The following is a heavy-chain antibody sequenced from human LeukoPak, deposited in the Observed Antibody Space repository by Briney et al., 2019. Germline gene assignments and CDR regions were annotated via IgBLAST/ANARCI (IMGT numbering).Heavy chain of an antibody. CDR2: ISYDGSNK. CDR1: GFTFSSYA. CDR3: ARGYGAGDWFDP. Sequence: GRSLRLSCAASGFTFSSYAMHWVRQAPGKGLEWVAVISYDGSNKYYADSVKGRFTISRDNSKNTLYLQMNSLRAEDTAVYYCARGYGAGDWFDPWGQGTLVTVSS. D-gene: IGHD1-26*01. J-gene: IGHJ5*02. V-gene: IGHV3-30-3*01.